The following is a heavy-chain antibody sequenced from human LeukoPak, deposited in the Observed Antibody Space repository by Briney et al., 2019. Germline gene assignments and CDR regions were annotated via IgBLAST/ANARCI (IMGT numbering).Heavy chain of an antibody. D-gene: IGHD3-10*01. J-gene: IGHJ4*02. CDR1: GFTFRNYW. CDR2: IKQDGSEK. Sequence: PGGSLRLSCAGSGFTFRNYWMSWVRQAPGKGLEWVAKIKQDGSEKYYLDSVKGRFTISRDNSKNTLYLQMNSLRAEDTAVYYCAKVVWDYYGSGPMGYWGQGTLVTVSS. V-gene: IGHV3-7*03. CDR3: AKVVWDYYGSGPMGY.